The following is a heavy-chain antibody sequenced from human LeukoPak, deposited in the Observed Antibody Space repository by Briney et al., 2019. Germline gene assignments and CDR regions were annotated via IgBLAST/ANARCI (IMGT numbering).Heavy chain of an antibody. Sequence: GGSLRLSCAASGFTFSNAWMNWVRQAPGKGLEWVGRIKSKTDGGTTDYAAPVKGRFTISRDDSKNTLFLQMNSLRVEDTAVYYCAKAQWAAAGTSYYRLDVWGQGTTVTVSS. CDR1: GFTFSNAW. CDR2: IKSKTDGGTT. V-gene: IGHV3-15*07. D-gene: IGHD6-13*01. J-gene: IGHJ6*02. CDR3: AKAQWAAAGTSYYRLDV.